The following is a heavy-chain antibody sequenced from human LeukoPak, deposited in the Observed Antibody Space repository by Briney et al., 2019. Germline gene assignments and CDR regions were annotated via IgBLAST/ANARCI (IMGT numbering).Heavy chain of an antibody. Sequence: PGGSLRLSCAASGFTFSHYWMSWVRQAPGKGLEWVANIKQDGSEIYYLDSVKGRFTISRDNAKTSLYLQMNSLRAEDMAVYYCARDRTDTAGIDYWGQGTLVTVSS. J-gene: IGHJ4*02. D-gene: IGHD1-1*01. CDR3: ARDRTDTAGIDY. CDR2: IKQDGSEI. V-gene: IGHV3-7*01. CDR1: GFTFSHYW.